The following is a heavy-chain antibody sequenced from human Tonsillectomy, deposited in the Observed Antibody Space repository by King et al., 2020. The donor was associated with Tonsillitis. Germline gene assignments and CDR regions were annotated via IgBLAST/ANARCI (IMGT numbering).Heavy chain of an antibody. V-gene: IGHV3-23*04. D-gene: IGHD2-21*01. CDR1: GFTFSNYA. CDR3: AKDKWEIVVVTYFDS. J-gene: IGHJ4*02. CDR2: ISGNGEST. Sequence: EVQLVESGGGLIQPGGSLRLSCKGSGFTFSNYAMNWVRQTPGKGLEWISTISGNGESTHYADSVKGRFTITRDNSNNTVHLQMNSLRGDDTAVYFCAKDKWEIVVVTYFDSWGQGALVTVSS.